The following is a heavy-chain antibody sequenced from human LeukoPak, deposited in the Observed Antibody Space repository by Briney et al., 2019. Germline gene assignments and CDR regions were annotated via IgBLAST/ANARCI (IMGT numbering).Heavy chain of an antibody. D-gene: IGHD4-23*01. CDR2: MNPNSGNT. CDR1: GYTFTSYG. J-gene: IGHJ6*03. V-gene: IGHV1-8*02. CDR3: ARAQGGRWPRYYYYYYYMDV. Sequence: GASVKVSCKASGYTFTSYGISWVRQATGQGLEWMGWMNPNSGNTGYAQKFQGRVTMTRNTSISTAYMELSSLRSEDTAVYYCARAQGGRWPRYYYYYYYMDVWGKGTTVTISS.